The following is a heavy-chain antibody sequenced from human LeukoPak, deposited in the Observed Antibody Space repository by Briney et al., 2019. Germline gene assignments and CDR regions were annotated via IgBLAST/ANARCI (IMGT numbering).Heavy chain of an antibody. D-gene: IGHD1-26*01. Sequence: SETLSLTCTISGGSISSYYWSWIRQPPGKGLEWIGYIYYSGSTDYNPSLKSRGTISVDTSKNQFSLKLSSVTAADTALYYCARTPTTYTYSTFDSWGQGTLVTVSS. CDR2: IYYSGST. CDR1: GGSISSYY. V-gene: IGHV4-59*01. J-gene: IGHJ4*02. CDR3: ARTPTTYTYSTFDS.